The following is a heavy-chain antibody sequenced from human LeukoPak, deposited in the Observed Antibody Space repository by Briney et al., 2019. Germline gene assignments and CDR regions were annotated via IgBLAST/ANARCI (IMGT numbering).Heavy chain of an antibody. D-gene: IGHD1-26*01. Sequence: GGSLRLSCAASGFTFSSYAMSWVRQAPGKGLEWVSAISGSGGTTYYADSVKGRFTISRDNSKNTLYLQMNSLRAEDTAVYSCAKDHSDSGRAFEYWGRGTLVTVSS. V-gene: IGHV3-23*01. CDR3: AKDHSDSGRAFEY. CDR2: ISGSGGTT. CDR1: GFTFSSYA. J-gene: IGHJ4*02.